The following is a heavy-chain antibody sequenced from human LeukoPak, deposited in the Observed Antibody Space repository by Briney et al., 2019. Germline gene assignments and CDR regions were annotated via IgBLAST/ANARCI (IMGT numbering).Heavy chain of an antibody. CDR1: GGSISSSSYY. CDR3: ARIVGASDY. D-gene: IGHD1-26*01. Sequence: SETLSLTCTVSGGSISSSSYYWGWIRQPPGKGLEWIGSIYYSGSTYYNPSLKSRVTISVDTSKNQFSLKLSSVTAADTAVYYCARIVGASDYRGQGTLVTVS. J-gene: IGHJ4*02. CDR2: IYYSGST. V-gene: IGHV4-39*01.